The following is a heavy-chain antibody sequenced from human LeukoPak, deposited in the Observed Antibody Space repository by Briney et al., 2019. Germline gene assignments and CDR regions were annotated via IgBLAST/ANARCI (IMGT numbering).Heavy chain of an antibody. CDR3: ARDYDMLRGMDV. V-gene: IGHV4-59*12. CDR1: GDSISNFY. D-gene: IGHD3-9*01. CDR2: IDYSGST. J-gene: IGHJ6*04. Sequence: SETLSLTCSVSGDSISNFYWSWIRQPPGKGLEWIGYIDYSGSTSYNPSLKSRVTISIDTSKNQFSLKLSSVTAADTAVYYCARDYDMLRGMDVWGKGTTVTISS.